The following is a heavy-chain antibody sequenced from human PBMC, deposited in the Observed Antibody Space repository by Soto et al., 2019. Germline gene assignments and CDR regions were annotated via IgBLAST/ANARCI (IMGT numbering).Heavy chain of an antibody. V-gene: IGHV4-59*01. CDR1: GVSITTYY. CDR2: ISYSGST. J-gene: IGHJ6*02. CDR3: ARRLMIREVITPGMDV. D-gene: IGHD3-10*01. Sequence: PSETLSLTCTVSGVSITTYYWSWIRLPPGKGLEWIGYISYSGSTNYNPSLKNRVTMSVDTSKNQFSLKLSSVTAADTAVYYCARRLMIREVITPGMDVWGQGTTVPVS.